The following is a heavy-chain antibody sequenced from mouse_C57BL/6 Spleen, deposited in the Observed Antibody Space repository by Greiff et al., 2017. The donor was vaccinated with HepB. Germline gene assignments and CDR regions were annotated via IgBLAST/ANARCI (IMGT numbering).Heavy chain of an antibody. Sequence: EVKLMESGGGLVKPGGSLKLSCAASGFTFSDYGMHWVRQAPEKGLELVAYISSGSSTIYYADTVKGRFTISRDNAKNTLFLQMTSLRSEDTAMYYCAREYCGPSYYFDYWGQGTTLTVSS. V-gene: IGHV5-17*01. CDR3: AREYCGPSYYFDY. J-gene: IGHJ2*01. CDR1: GFTFSDYG. D-gene: IGHD5-1*01. CDR2: ISSGSSTI.